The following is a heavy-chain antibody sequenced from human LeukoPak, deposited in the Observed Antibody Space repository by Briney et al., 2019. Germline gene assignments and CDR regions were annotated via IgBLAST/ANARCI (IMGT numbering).Heavy chain of an antibody. CDR1: GYTFTGYY. CDR2: INPNSGGT. Sequence: GASVKVSCKASGYTFTGYYMHWVRQAPGQGLEWMGRINPNSGGTNYAQKFQGRVTMTRDTSISTAYMELSRLRSDDTAVYYCARERVRAAARQNNWFGPWGQGTLVTVSS. CDR3: ARERVRAAARQNNWFGP. V-gene: IGHV1-2*06. D-gene: IGHD6-13*01. J-gene: IGHJ5*02.